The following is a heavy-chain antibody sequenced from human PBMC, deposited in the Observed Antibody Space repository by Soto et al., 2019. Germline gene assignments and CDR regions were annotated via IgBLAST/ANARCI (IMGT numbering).Heavy chain of an antibody. D-gene: IGHD3-22*01. V-gene: IGHV1-24*01. CDR3: ATFYDYDAQ. Sequence: QVQLVQSGAEVKKPGASVKVSCKVSGYTLTEVSMQWVRQAPGKGLEWMGGSDPEDGEIVYAQKFQGRVTMTEDTSTDTAYMELSSLRSEDTAIYFCATFYDYDAQWGQGTLVTVSS. J-gene: IGHJ4*02. CDR1: GYTLTEVS. CDR2: SDPEDGEI.